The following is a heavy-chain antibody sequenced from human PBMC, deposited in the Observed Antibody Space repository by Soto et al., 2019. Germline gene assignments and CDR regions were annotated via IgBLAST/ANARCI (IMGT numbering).Heavy chain of an antibody. CDR3: AKGYYGSGSYISY. D-gene: IGHD3-10*01. J-gene: IGHJ4*02. Sequence: EVQLLESGGGLVQPGGSLRLSCAASGFTFSSYAMSWVRKAPGKGLEWVSAISGSGGSTYYADSVKGRFTISRDNSKNTLYLQMNSLRAEDTAVYYCAKGYYGSGSYISYWGQGTLVTVSS. V-gene: IGHV3-23*01. CDR1: GFTFSSYA. CDR2: ISGSGGST.